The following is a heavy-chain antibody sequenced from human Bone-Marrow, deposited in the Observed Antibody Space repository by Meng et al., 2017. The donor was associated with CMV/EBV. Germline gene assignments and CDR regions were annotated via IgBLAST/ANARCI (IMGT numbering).Heavy chain of an antibody. D-gene: IGHD4-11*01. V-gene: IGHV3-20*01. Sequence: GGSLRFSCTGSGFTFDNYAMHWVRQAPGKGLEWVSGINWNGGSTGYADSVKGRFTISRDNAKNSLYLQMNSLRAEDTALYHCARDRGYSNRGANWFDPWGQATLVTVSS. CDR2: INWNGGST. J-gene: IGHJ5*02. CDR1: GFTFDNYA. CDR3: ARDRGYSNRGANWFDP.